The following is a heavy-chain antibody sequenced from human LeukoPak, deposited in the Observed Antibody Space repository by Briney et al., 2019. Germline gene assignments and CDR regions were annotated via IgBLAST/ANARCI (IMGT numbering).Heavy chain of an antibody. D-gene: IGHD6-13*01. CDR2: INHSGST. V-gene: IGHV4-34*01. Sequence: SETLSLTCAVYGGSFSGYYWSWIRQPPGKGLGWIGEINHSGSTNYNPSLKSRVTISVDTSKNQFSLKLSSVTAADTAVYYCARGHTNIAAAGYNWFDPWGQGTLVTVSS. CDR1: GGSFSGYY. J-gene: IGHJ5*02. CDR3: ARGHTNIAAAGYNWFDP.